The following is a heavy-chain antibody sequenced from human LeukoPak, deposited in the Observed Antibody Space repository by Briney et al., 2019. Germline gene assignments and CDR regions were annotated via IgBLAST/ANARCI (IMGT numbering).Heavy chain of an antibody. Sequence: GGSLRLSCAASEFTVSVNYMSWVRQAPGKGLEWVSGINWNGGSTGYADSVKGRFTISRDNAKNSLYLQMNSLRAEDTALYYCARDALGPYYYMDVWGKGTTVTISS. CDR2: INWNGGST. D-gene: IGHD7-27*01. CDR3: ARDALGPYYYMDV. CDR1: EFTVSVNY. J-gene: IGHJ6*03. V-gene: IGHV3-20*04.